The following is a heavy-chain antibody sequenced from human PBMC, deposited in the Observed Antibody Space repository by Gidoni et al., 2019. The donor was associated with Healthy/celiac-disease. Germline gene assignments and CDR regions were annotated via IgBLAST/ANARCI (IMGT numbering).Heavy chain of an antibody. D-gene: IGHD2-2*01. CDR3: ARYQLLPPSPYWFDP. CDR2: ISSSSSYI. V-gene: IGHV3-21*01. J-gene: IGHJ5*02. Sequence: EVQLVESGVGLVKPGGSLRLSCAASGFTFSSYSMNWVRQAPGKGLEWVSSISSSSSYIYYADSVKGRFTISRDNAKNSLYLQMNSLRAEDTAVYYCARYQLLPPSPYWFDPWGQGTLVTVSS. CDR1: GFTFSSYS.